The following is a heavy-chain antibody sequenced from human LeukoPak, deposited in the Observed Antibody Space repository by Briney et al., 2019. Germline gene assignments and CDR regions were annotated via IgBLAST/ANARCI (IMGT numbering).Heavy chain of an antibody. V-gene: IGHV1-69*04. D-gene: IGHD3-10*01. CDR2: IIPIVGTA. CDR1: GGTFSTYYA. J-gene: IGHJ6*02. CDR3: ARGITVVRGVIKGGMDV. Sequence: SVKVSCKASGGTFSTYYAISWVRQAPGQGLEWMGRIIPIVGTANYAQKFQGRVTMTADKSTGTVYMELSSLRSGDTAVYYCARGITVVRGVIKGGMDVWGQGTTVTVSS.